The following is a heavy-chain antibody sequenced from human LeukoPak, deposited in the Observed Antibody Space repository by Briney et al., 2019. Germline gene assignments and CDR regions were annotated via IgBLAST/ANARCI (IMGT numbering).Heavy chain of an antibody. CDR3: ARVRGYYDTSGTYRSLAHFDC. CDR2: FYYSGNT. D-gene: IGHD3-22*01. Sequence: PSETLSLTCTVSGGSISSYYWSWIRQPPGKGLEWIGYFYYSGNTNYNPSLKSRVTISVDTSKNQFSLKLSSVTAADTAVYYCARVRGYYDTSGTYRSLAHFDCWGQGTLVTVSP. J-gene: IGHJ4*02. CDR1: GGSISSYY. V-gene: IGHV4-59*01.